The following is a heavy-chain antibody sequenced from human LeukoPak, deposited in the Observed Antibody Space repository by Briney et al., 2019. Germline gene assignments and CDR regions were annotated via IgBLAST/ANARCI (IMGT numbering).Heavy chain of an antibody. CDR2: IKSKTDGGTT. CDR1: GFTFSNAW. J-gene: IGHJ4*02. V-gene: IGHV3-15*07. CDR3: ASLIVGATVFDY. D-gene: IGHD1-26*01. Sequence: GGSLRLSCAASGFTFSNAWMNWVRQAPGKGLEWVGRIKSKTDGGTTDYAAPVKGRFTISRDDSKNTLYLQMNSLRAEDTAVYYCASLIVGATVFDYWGQGTLVTVSS.